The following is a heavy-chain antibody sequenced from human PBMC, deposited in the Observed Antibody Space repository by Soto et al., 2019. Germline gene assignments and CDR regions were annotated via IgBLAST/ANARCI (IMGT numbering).Heavy chain of an antibody. J-gene: IGHJ6*02. CDR3: AKDLPHWDYYYYYGMDV. Sequence: GGSLRLSCAASGFTFSSYGMHWVRQAPGKGLEWVAVISYDGSNKYYADSVKGRFTISRDNSKNTLYLQMNSLRAEDTAVYYCAKDLPHWDYYYYYGMDVWGQGTTVTLSS. D-gene: IGHD7-27*01. CDR2: ISYDGSNK. CDR1: GFTFSSYG. V-gene: IGHV3-30*18.